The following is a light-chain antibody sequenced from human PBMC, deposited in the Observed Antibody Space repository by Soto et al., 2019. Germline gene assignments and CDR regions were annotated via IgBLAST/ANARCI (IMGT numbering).Light chain of an antibody. CDR3: QHYNSYSEA. J-gene: IGKJ5*01. V-gene: IGKV1-5*01. CDR2: TGS. CDR1: QSISSW. Sequence: DIQITQSPSTRPASVGDRVTITCRASQSISSWLAWYQQKPGKAPKLLIYTGSSLQSGVQSRFSGSGSGTDFTLTINSLQPDDFATYYCQHYNSYSEAFGQGTRLEI.